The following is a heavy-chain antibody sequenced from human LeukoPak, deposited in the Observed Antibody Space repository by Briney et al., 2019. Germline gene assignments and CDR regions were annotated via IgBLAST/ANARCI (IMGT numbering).Heavy chain of an antibody. J-gene: IGHJ5*02. CDR2: IRSKANSYAT. D-gene: IGHD3-10*01. CDR1: GFTFSGSA. CDR3: TRGYYGSGSYYWFDP. Sequence: GGSLRLSCAASGFTFSGSAMHWVRQASGKGLEWVGRIRSKANSYATAYAASVKGRFTISRDDSKNTAYLQTNSLKTEDTAVYYCTRGYYGSGSYYWFDPWGQGTLVTVSS. V-gene: IGHV3-73*01.